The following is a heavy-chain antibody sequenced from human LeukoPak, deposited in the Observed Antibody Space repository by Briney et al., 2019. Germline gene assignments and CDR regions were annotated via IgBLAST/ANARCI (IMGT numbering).Heavy chain of an antibody. D-gene: IGHD4-17*01. CDR2: IYYSGST. J-gene: IGHJ2*01. CDR3: AGLTADYGDYWYFDL. V-gene: IGHV4-59*12. CDR1: GGSISSYY. Sequence: SETLSLTYTVSGGSISSYYWSWIRQPPGKGLEWIGYIYYSGSTNYNPSLKSRVTISVDTSKNQFSLKLSSVTAADTAVYYCAGLTADYGDYWYFDLWGRGTLVTVSS.